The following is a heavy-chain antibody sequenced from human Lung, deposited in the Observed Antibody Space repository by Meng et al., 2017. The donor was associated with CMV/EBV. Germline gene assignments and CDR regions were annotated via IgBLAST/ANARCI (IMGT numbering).Heavy chain of an antibody. Sequence: ASVXVSCKTSGYTFAGHYLHWLRQAPGQGLEWMAWIHYDTGETNYAQNFHGRVTVTRDTSITTVYMELRSLRPDDTAMYYWARDDNWGLDYWGQGTLVTVSS. V-gene: IGHV1-2*02. CDR1: GYTFAGHY. D-gene: IGHD7-27*01. J-gene: IGHJ4*02. CDR3: ARDDNWGLDY. CDR2: IHYDTGET.